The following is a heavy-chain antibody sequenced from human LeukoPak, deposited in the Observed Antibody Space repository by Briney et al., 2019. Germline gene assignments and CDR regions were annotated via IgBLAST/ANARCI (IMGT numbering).Heavy chain of an antibody. CDR3: AREKNDGFDI. Sequence: GGSLRLSCVASGFTFSSYGIHWVRQAPGKGLEWVAVIWYDGSDKYYADSVKGRFTISRDNSKNTLYLQMNSLGAEDTAVYYCAREKNDGFDIWGQGTMVTVSS. V-gene: IGHV3-33*01. J-gene: IGHJ3*02. CDR2: IWYDGSDK. CDR1: GFTFSSYG.